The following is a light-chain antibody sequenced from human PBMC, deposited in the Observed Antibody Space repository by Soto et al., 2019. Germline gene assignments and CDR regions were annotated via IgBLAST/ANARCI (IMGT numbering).Light chain of an antibody. CDR1: QSVTSNY. J-gene: IGKJ5*01. CDR3: QQYGSSIT. V-gene: IGKV3-20*01. CDR2: GAS. Sequence: EIVLTQSPGTLSLSPGERATLSCRGSQSVTSNYLAWYQQKPGQAPRLLIYGASSRATGIPDRFSGSGSGTDFTLIISRLEPEDFAVYYCQQYGSSITFGQGTRLEIE.